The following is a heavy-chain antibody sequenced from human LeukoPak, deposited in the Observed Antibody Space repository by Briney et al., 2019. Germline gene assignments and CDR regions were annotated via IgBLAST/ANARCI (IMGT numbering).Heavy chain of an antibody. CDR1: GGTFSSYA. D-gene: IGHD3-10*01. V-gene: IGHV1-69*01. CDR2: IIPIFGTA. CDR3: ARGVDYYGSGSYSHYFDY. J-gene: IGHJ4*02. Sequence: ASVTVSCKASGGTFSSYAISWVRQAPGQGLEWMGGIIPIFGTANYAQKFQGRVTITADESTSTAYMELSSLRPEDTAVYYCARGVDYYGSGSYSHYFDYWGQGTLVTVSS.